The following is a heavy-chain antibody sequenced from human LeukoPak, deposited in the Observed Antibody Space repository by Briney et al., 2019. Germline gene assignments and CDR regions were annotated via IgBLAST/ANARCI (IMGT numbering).Heavy chain of an antibody. J-gene: IGHJ5*02. V-gene: IGHV3-11*01. CDR2: INIGGTNT. CDR3: ATDGAGFDT. CDR1: GFTFNDYY. Sequence: GGSLRLTCAASGFTFNDYYMSWIRQAPGKGLEWLSYINIGGTNTHYADSVKGRFTISRDNAKKSLYLEMNNLRAEDTAVYYCATDGAGFDTWGQGVLVTVSS.